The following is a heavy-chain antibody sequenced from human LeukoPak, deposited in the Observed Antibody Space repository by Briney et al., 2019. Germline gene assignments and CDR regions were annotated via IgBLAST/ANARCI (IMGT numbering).Heavy chain of an antibody. V-gene: IGHV4-59*12. CDR1: GGSINSYQ. CDR2: IYYSGSA. CDR3: ARGSFGDSSGFDAFDI. Sequence: SETLSLTCTVSGGSINSYQWSWIRQPPGKGLEWIGNIYYSGSANYNPSLKSRVTISVDTSKNQFSLKLSSVTAADTAVYYCARGSFGDSSGFDAFDIWGQGTMVTVSS. J-gene: IGHJ3*02. D-gene: IGHD3-22*01.